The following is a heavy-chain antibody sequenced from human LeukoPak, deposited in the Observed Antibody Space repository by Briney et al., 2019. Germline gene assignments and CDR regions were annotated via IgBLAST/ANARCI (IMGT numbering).Heavy chain of an antibody. Sequence: GGSLRLSCAASGFSFNTYGMHWVRQAPGKGLEWVALISYLGSNKYYADSVKGRFTISRDNSKNKLYLQMNSLKAEDTAVYYCARDWGSDEAIDYWGQGTLVTVSS. CDR3: ARDWGSDEAIDY. CDR1: GFSFNTYG. J-gene: IGHJ4*02. V-gene: IGHV3-30*03. D-gene: IGHD2-21*02. CDR2: ISYLGSNK.